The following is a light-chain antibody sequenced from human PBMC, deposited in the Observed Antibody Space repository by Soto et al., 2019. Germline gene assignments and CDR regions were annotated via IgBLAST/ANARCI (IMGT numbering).Light chain of an antibody. CDR1: SSNIGGNT. Sequence: QSALAQSPSASGTPGQRVTISCSEGSSNIGGNTVNWYQQLPGTAPKLLIYSNNQRPSGVPDRFSGSKSGTSASLAISGLQSEDEADYYCAAWDDSLNGDVFGTGTKVTVL. V-gene: IGLV1-44*01. CDR2: SNN. CDR3: AAWDDSLNGDV. J-gene: IGLJ1*01.